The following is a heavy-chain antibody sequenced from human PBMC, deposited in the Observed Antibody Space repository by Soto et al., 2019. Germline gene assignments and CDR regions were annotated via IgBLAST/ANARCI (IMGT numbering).Heavy chain of an antibody. V-gene: IGHV4-59*01. Sequence: SETLSLTCTVSVDSISSYYWSCVRQPPGKGLEWIGYMHYTGIASYNPSLKIRVTISVYASKNQFSLKLSSVAAADTAVYYCGKGARVYDSWGQGILVAVSS. CDR2: MHYTGIA. CDR1: VDSISSYY. J-gene: IGHJ5*01. D-gene: IGHD6-6*01. CDR3: GKGARVYDS.